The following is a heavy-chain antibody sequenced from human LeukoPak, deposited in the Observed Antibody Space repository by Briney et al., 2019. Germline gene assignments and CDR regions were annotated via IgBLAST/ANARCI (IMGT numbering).Heavy chain of an antibody. D-gene: IGHD6-19*01. CDR3: AIPLGTGWLQPE. CDR2: IYYSGTT. V-gene: IGHV4-31*03. CDR1: GGFISSGDFD. J-gene: IGHJ4*02. Sequence: PSQTLSLTCTLSGGFISSGDFDSGWIRQHPGKGLEWIGYIYYSGTTYYSPSLKSRVTISLDTSKNQFSLKLSSVTAADTAVYSCAIPLGTGWLQPEWRQITLVTVSS.